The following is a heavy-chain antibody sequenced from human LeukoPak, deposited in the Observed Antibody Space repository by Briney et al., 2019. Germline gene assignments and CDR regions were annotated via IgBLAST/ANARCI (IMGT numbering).Heavy chain of an antibody. CDR1: GYTFTSYG. V-gene: IGHV1-18*01. CDR3: AREVAVAGNYYYGMDV. J-gene: IGHJ6*02. D-gene: IGHD6-19*01. CDR2: ISAYNGNT. Sequence: ASVKVSCKASGYTFTSYGISWVRQAPGQGLEWMGWISAYNGNTNYAQKLQGRVTMTTDTSTSTAYMELRSLRSDDTAVYYCAREVAVAGNYYYGMDVWGQGTTVTVSS.